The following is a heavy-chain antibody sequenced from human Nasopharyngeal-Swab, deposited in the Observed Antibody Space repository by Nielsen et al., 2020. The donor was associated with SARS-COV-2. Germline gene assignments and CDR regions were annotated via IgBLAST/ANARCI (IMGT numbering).Heavy chain of an antibody. D-gene: IGHD3-22*01. CDR3: ARRAEHYDSSGYDY. Sequence: ASVKVSCKASGYTFTGYYMHWVRQAPGQGLVWMGRINPNSGGTNYAQKFQGRVTMTRDTSISTAYMELSRLRSDDTAVYYCARRAEHYDSSGYDYWGQGTLVTVSS. CDR1: GYTFTGYY. J-gene: IGHJ4*02. V-gene: IGHV1-2*06. CDR2: INPNSGGT.